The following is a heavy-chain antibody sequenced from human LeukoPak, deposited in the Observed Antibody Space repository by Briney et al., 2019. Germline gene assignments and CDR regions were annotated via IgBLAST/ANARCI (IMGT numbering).Heavy chain of an antibody. CDR2: ISAYNGNT. CDR3: ARDAGTAMVGVYDY. V-gene: IGHV1-18*01. Sequence: ASVKVSCKASGYTFTSYGISWVRQAPGQGLEWMGWISAYNGNTNYAQKLQGRVTMTTDTSTSTAYMELRSLRSDDTAVYYCARDAGTAMVGVYDYWGQGTLVTVSS. J-gene: IGHJ4*02. D-gene: IGHD5-18*01. CDR1: GYTFTSYG.